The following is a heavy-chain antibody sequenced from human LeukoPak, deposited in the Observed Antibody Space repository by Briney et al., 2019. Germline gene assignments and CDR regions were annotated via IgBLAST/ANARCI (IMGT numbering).Heavy chain of an antibody. CDR1: GYTFTGYY. Sequence: GASVKVSCKASGYTFTGYYMHWVRQAPGQGLEWMEWINPNSGGTNYAQQFQGRVTMTRDTSISTAYMELSRLRSDDTAVYYCARSDCSSTSCYDSDWFDPWGQGTLVTVSS. J-gene: IGHJ5*02. CDR3: ARSDCSSTSCYDSDWFDP. CDR2: INPNSGGT. D-gene: IGHD2-2*01. V-gene: IGHV1-2*02.